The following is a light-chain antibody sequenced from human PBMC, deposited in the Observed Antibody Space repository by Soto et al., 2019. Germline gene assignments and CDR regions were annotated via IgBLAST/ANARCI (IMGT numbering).Light chain of an antibody. CDR1: QGIREY. CDR3: QAFNRAPRP. V-gene: IGKV1-27*01. Sequence: QMTQSPSSLSASLGDRVTITCRASQGIREYVAWYQQKPGQVPKLLIYGASTLQSGVPSRFSGSGSGTDFTLTISSLQPEDLGTYYCQAFNRAPRPFGQGTKVEIK. J-gene: IGKJ1*01. CDR2: GAS.